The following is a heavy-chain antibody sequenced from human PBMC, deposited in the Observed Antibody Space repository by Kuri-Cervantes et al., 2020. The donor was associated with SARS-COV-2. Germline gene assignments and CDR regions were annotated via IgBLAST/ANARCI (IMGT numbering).Heavy chain of an antibody. J-gene: IGHJ6*03. CDR3: ARMIPGSYNYHYMDI. CDR2: IDWDDEI. D-gene: IGHD3-9*01. V-gene: IGHV2-70*11. CDR1: GFSLTTSGMC. Sequence: SGPTLVKPTQTLTLTCTFSGFSLTTSGMCVSWIRQPPGKALEWLARIDWDDEIYYSPSLKTRLTISKDTSKNQVVLTMTNMDPVDTATYYCARMIPGSYNYHYMDIWGKGTTVTVSS.